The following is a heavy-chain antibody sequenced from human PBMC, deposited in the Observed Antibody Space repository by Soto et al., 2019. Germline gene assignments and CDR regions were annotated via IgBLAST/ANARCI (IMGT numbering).Heavy chain of an antibody. CDR1: GDCVSSNSAA. D-gene: IGHD4-17*01. Sequence: PSQTLSLTCAISGDCVSSNSAAWNWIRQSPSRGLEWLGRTYYRSKWYNDYAVSVKSRITINPDTSKNQFSLQLNSVTPEDTAVYYCARANDYGDPDYWYFDLWGRGTLVTVSS. V-gene: IGHV6-1*01. J-gene: IGHJ2*01. CDR2: TYYRSKWYN. CDR3: ARANDYGDPDYWYFDL.